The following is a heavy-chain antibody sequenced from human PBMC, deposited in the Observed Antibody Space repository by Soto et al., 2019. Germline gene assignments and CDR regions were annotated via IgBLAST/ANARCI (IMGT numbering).Heavy chain of an antibody. CDR2: IRSKAYGGTT. D-gene: IGHD2-8*01. CDR1: GFTFGDYA. V-gene: IGHV3-49*03. Sequence: PGGSLRLSCTASGFTFGDYAMSWFRQAPGKGLEWVGFIRSKAYGGTTEYAASVKGRFTISRDDSKSIAYLQMNSLKTEDTAVSYCTRYCTNGVCYSTETYSYYGMDAWGQGTTVTVSS. J-gene: IGHJ6*02. CDR3: TRYCTNGVCYSTETYSYYGMDA.